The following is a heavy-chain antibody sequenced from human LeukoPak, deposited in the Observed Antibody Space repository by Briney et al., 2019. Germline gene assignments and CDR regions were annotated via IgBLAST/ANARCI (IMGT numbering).Heavy chain of an antibody. V-gene: IGHV1-18*01. Sequence: GASVKVSCKASGYTFTSFGISWVRQAHGQGLEWMGWISANNPNTDYAPKFQGRVTMTTDTSTSTAYMELRSLRSDDTAVFYCARAQYCSRGNCYDLDYWGQGTLVTVSS. CDR2: ISANNPNT. D-gene: IGHD2-15*01. CDR1: GYTFTSFG. CDR3: ARAQYCSRGNCYDLDY. J-gene: IGHJ4*02.